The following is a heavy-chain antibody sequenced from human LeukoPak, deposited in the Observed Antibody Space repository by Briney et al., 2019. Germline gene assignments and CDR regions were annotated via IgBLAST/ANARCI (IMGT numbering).Heavy chain of an antibody. CDR2: IYDSGNT. CDR1: GFSISSCDWY. J-gene: IGHJ4*02. Sequence: SETLSLTCTVSGFSISSCDWYWLCLRQGPGLDLEWNRNIYDSGNTYYNPSLKSRVTISVDPSQNQFSLKLSSVTAADTAVYYRARVMRVGTSISCPSYYFAYWGEGTLVTLPS. D-gene: IGHD2-2*01. V-gene: IGHV4-30-4*01. CDR3: ARVMRVGTSISCPSYYFAY.